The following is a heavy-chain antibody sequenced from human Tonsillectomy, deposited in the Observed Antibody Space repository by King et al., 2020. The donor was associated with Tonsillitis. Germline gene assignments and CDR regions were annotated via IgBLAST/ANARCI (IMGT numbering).Heavy chain of an antibody. CDR2: IAYDARYE. D-gene: IGHD3-16*01. J-gene: IGHJ2*01. CDR3: AKVGIGLSDSYFDL. CDR1: GFTFSNYG. Sequence: QLVQSGGGVVPPGRCLRLSCAASGFTFSNYGMHWPRQAPGRGREWVALIAYDARYENYADSVKGRFAISRDNSKNTLHLEMHSLRVEDTAVYYCAKVGIGLSDSYFDLWGRGTLVTVSS. V-gene: IGHV3-30*18.